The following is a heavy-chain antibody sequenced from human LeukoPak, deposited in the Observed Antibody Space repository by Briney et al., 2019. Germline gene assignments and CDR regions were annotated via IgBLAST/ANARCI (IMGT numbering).Heavy chain of an antibody. V-gene: IGHV4-59*01. CDR1: GGSISSYY. Sequence: PWETLSLTCTVSGGSISSYYWSWIRQPPGKGLEWIGYIYYSGSTNYNPSLKSRVTISVGTSKNQFSLKLSSVTAADTAVYYCARGEDGFFDYWGQGTLVTVSS. J-gene: IGHJ4*02. D-gene: IGHD5-24*01. CDR2: IYYSGST. CDR3: ARGEDGFFDY.